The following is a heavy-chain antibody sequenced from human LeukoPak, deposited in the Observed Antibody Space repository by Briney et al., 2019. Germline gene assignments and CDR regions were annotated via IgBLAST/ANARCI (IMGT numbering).Heavy chain of an antibody. CDR1: GGSISSSSYY. CDR2: IYYSGST. Sequence: SETLSLTCTVSGGSISSSSYYWGWIRQPPGKGLEWIGSIYYSGSTYYNPSLKSRVTISVDTCKNQFSLNLSSVTAADTAVYYCARLYYDSSGYYQICYFDYWGQGTLVTVSS. J-gene: IGHJ4*02. CDR3: ARLYYDSSGYYQICYFDY. V-gene: IGHV4-39*01. D-gene: IGHD3-22*01.